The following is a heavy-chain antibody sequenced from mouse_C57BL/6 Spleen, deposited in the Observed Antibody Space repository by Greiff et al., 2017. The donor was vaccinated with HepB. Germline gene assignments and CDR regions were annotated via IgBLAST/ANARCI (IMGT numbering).Heavy chain of an antibody. Sequence: VQLQQSGAELVKPGASVKISCKASGYAFSSYWMNWVKQRPGKGLEWVGQIYTGDGDTNYNGKFKGKATLTADKSSSTAYMQLSSLTSEDSAVYFCARPYGSSYRGFAYWGQGTLVTVSA. V-gene: IGHV1-80*01. CDR3: ARPYGSSYRGFAY. CDR1: GYAFSSYW. CDR2: IYTGDGDT. D-gene: IGHD1-1*01. J-gene: IGHJ3*01.